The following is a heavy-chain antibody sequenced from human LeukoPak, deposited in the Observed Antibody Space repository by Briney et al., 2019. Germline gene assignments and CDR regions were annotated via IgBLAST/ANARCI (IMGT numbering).Heavy chain of an antibody. Sequence: SETLSLTCAVYGGSFSGYYWSWIRQPPGKGLEWIGEINHSGSTNYNPSLKSRVTISVDTSKNQFSPKLSSVTAADTAVYYCARGTMPSYYFDYWGQGTLVTVSS. J-gene: IGHJ4*02. CDR1: GGSFSGYY. CDR3: ARGTMPSYYFDY. V-gene: IGHV4-34*01. CDR2: INHSGST. D-gene: IGHD2-2*01.